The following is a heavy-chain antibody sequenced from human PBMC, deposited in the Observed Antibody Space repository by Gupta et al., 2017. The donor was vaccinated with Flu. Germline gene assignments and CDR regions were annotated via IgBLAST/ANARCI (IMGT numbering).Heavy chain of an antibody. CDR2: IKTDGDIT. V-gene: IGHV3-74*01. Sequence: VRQFPGKGLVWVSRIKTDGDITTYADSVKGRFTISRDNAKNTLYLQMNSLRAEDTALYYCVRAAYYDYPCGEPWGQGTLVTVSP. CDR3: VRAAYYDYPCGEP. J-gene: IGHJ5*02. D-gene: IGHD3-16*01.